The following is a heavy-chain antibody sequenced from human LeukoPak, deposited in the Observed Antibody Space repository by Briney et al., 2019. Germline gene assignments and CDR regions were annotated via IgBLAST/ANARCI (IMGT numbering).Heavy chain of an antibody. J-gene: IGHJ4*02. CDR3: ARLTPPTMGVFDY. Sequence: SGTLSLTCAVSGGSISSSNWWSWVRRHPGKGREWSGEINHSGSTNYNTSLKRRVTISVDTSKTPFSLKLSSVTAADTAVYYCARLTPPTMGVFDYWGQGTLVTVSS. V-gene: IGHV4-4*02. CDR2: INHSGST. CDR1: GGSISSSNW. D-gene: IGHD3-10*01.